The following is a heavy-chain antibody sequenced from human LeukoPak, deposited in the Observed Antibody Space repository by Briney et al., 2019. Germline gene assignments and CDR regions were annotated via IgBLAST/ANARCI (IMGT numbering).Heavy chain of an antibody. J-gene: IGHJ4*02. V-gene: IGHV3-49*04. D-gene: IGHD3-10*01. CDR2: IRGKTYGGTT. CDR3: AKDGLVWFGELN. CDR1: GFIFGDYA. Sequence: PGRSLRLSCTASGFIFGDYAMSWVRQAPGKGLEWVGFIRGKTYGGTTDYAASVKGRFTISRDDSKSIAYLQMNSLKTEDTAVYYCAKDGLVWFGELNWGQGTLVTVSS.